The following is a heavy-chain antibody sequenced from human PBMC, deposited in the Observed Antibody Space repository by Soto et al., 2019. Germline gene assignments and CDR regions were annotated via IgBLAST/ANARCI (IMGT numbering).Heavy chain of an antibody. CDR3: AREWNPLNWFDP. J-gene: IGHJ5*02. CDR2: ISGSGDST. V-gene: IGHV3-23*01. D-gene: IGHD1-1*01. Sequence: GGSLRLSCAASGFTFSSYAMSWVRQAPGKGLEWVSGISGSGDSTYYADSVTGRFTISRDNAKNSLYLEMNSLRDEDTAVYYCAREWNPLNWFDPWGQGTLVTVSS. CDR1: GFTFSSYA.